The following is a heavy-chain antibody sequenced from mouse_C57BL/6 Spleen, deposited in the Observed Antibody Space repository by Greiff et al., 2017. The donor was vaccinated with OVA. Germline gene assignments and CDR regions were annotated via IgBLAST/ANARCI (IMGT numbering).Heavy chain of an antibody. CDR3: ARCLDSSGYADAMDY. CDR1: GYTFTSYW. Sequence: QVQLQQSGAELVKPGASVKMSCKASGYTFTSYWITWVKQRPGQGLEWIGDIYPGSGSTNYNEKFKSKATLTVDTSSSTAYMQLSSLTSEDSAVYYCARCLDSSGYADAMDYWGQGTSVTVSS. CDR2: IYPGSGST. V-gene: IGHV1-55*01. D-gene: IGHD3-2*02. J-gene: IGHJ4*01.